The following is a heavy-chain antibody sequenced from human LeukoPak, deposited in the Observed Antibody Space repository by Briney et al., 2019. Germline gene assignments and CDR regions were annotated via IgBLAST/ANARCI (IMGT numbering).Heavy chain of an antibody. D-gene: IGHD3-3*01. Sequence: GASVKVSCKASGYTFSDYTMNWVRQAPGQGLEWMGWINTDTGNPTYAQGFTGRFVFSLDTSVNTAYLQISSLKAEDTAVYYCARGRPVLPLSRFEDYWGQGTLVTVSS. CDR1: GYTFSDYT. CDR3: ARGRPVLPLSRFEDY. J-gene: IGHJ4*02. V-gene: IGHV7-4-1*02. CDR2: INTDTGNP.